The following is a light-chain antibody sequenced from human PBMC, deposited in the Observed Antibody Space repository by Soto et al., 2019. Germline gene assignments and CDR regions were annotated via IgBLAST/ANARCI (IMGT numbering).Light chain of an antibody. J-gene: IGLJ2*01. V-gene: IGLV1-40*01. CDR1: SSNIGAGYD. CDR3: QSYDSRLSGGVV. Sequence: QSVLTQPPSVSGAPGKRVTISCTGSSSNIGAGYDVHWYQQLPGTAPKLLIYGNSNRPSGVPDRFSGSKSGTSASLAITGLQAEDEADYYGQSYDSRLSGGVVFGGGTQLTVL. CDR2: GNS.